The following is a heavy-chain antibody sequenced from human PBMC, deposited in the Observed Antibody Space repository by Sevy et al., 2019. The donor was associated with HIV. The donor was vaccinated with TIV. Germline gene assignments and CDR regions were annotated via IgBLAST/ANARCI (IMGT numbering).Heavy chain of an antibody. V-gene: IGHV4-39*01. Sequence: SETLSLTCTVSAGSISSSSYYWGWIRQPPGKGLEWIGSIYYSGSTYYNPSLKSRVTISVDTSKNQFSLKLSSVTAADTAVYYCARVGIGLERLPPYYFDYWGQGTLVTVSS. CDR2: IYYSGST. D-gene: IGHD3-3*01. CDR3: ARVGIGLERLPPYYFDY. CDR1: AGSISSSSYY. J-gene: IGHJ4*02.